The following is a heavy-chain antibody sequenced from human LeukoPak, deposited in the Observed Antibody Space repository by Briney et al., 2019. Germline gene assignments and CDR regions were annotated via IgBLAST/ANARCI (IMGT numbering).Heavy chain of an antibody. CDR1: AFTFSNSA. CDR2: ISASGGRT. Sequence: GGSLRLSCAASAFTFSNSAMNWVRQAPGKGLEWVSGISASGGRTFYADSVKGRFTMSRDNSKNTLFLQMNSLRVEDTAVYYCAKDRCGGDCYSDFDYWGQGTLVTVSS. V-gene: IGHV3-23*01. D-gene: IGHD2-21*02. CDR3: AKDRCGGDCYSDFDY. J-gene: IGHJ4*02.